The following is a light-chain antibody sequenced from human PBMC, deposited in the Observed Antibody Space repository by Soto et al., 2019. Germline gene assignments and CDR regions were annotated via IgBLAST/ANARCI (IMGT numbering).Light chain of an antibody. V-gene: IGKV3-20*01. J-gene: IGKJ5*01. CDR1: QSVNNY. CDR2: DAS. CDR3: QRYGSSPLIT. Sequence: EIVLTQSPATLSLSPVERATLSCMASQSVNNYLAWYQQRPCQAPRLLIYDASSRATGIPDRFSGSGSGTDFTLTISRLEPEDFAVYFCQRYGSSPLITFGQGTRLEIK.